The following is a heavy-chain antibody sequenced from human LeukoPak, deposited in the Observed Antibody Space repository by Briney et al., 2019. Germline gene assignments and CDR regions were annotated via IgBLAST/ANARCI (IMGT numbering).Heavy chain of an antibody. CDR2: VNYIGST. J-gene: IGHJ4*02. D-gene: IGHD4-23*01. CDR3: AREGGNFDFDS. CDR1: GDSINIHHHF. V-gene: IGHV4-31*03. Sequence: SQTLSLTCTVSGDSINIHHHFWGWICQHPGKGLEWIGYVNYIGSTFYNPSLKRRVTISLDTSKNQISLNLTTVTAADTAVYYCAREGGNFDFDSWGQGSLVTVSS.